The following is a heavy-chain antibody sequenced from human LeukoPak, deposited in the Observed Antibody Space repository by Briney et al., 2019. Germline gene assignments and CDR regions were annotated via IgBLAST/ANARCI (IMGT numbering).Heavy chain of an antibody. Sequence: PSETLSLTCTVSGYSISSGYYWGWIRQPPGKGLEWIGSIYHSGSTYYNPSLKSRVTISVDTSKNQFSLKLSSVTAADTAVYYCARDRGYSYGYLDYWGQGTLVTVSS. CDR2: IYHSGST. CDR3: ARDRGYSYGYLDY. CDR1: GYSISSGYY. V-gene: IGHV4-38-2*02. J-gene: IGHJ4*02. D-gene: IGHD5-18*01.